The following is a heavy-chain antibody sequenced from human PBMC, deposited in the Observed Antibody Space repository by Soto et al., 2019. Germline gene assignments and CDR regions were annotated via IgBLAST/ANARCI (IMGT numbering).Heavy chain of an antibody. Sequence: SETLSLTCTVSGGSISSYYWSWIRQPAGKGLEWIGRIYTSGSTNYNPSLKSGGTMSVPTSKNQFSLQLSSVPPPHTPVYYCARDPLIEFGYGMDVWGQGTTVAVSS. CDR2: IYTSGST. D-gene: IGHD3-10*01. CDR3: ARDPLIEFGYGMDV. V-gene: IGHV4-4*07. CDR1: GGSISSYY. J-gene: IGHJ6*02.